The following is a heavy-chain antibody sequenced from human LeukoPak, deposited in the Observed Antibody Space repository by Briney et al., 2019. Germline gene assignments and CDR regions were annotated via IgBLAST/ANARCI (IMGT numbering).Heavy chain of an antibody. J-gene: IGHJ4*02. CDR1: GFTFNSYA. CDR2: ISSSADST. Sequence: GGSLRLSCAASGFTFNSYAMSWVRQAPGKGLQWVSIISSSADSTYYADSVKGRFTISRDNSKNTLYLQMNSLRVEDTAVYYCATGGGWYFDYWGQGALISASS. CDR3: ATGGGWYFDY. D-gene: IGHD6-19*01. V-gene: IGHV3-23*01.